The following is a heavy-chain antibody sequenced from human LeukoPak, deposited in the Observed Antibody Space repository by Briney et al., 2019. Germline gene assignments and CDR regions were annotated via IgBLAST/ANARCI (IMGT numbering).Heavy chain of an antibody. Sequence: SVKVSCKASGGTFSSYAISWVRLAPGQGLEWMGGIIPIFGTANYSQKFQGRVTITADESTCTAYMELSSLRSEDTAVYYCARANYDFWSGYYYYYYGMDVWGQGTTVTVSS. CDR3: ARANYDFWSGYYYYYYGMDV. D-gene: IGHD3-3*01. V-gene: IGHV1-69*13. J-gene: IGHJ6*02. CDR1: GGTFSSYA. CDR2: IIPIFGTA.